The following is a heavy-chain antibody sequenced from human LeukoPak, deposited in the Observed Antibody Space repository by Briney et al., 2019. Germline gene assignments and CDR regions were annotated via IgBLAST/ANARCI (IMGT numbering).Heavy chain of an antibody. J-gene: IGHJ3*02. V-gene: IGHV1-69*05. D-gene: IGHD1-7*01. CDR1: GGTFSSYA. Sequence: SVKVSCKASGGTFSSYAISWVRQAPGQGLEWMGRIIPIFGTANYAQKSQGRVTITTDESTSTAYMELSSLRSEDTAVYYCARQPGGTTSAFDIWGQGTMVTVSS. CDR2: IIPIFGTA. CDR3: ARQPGGTTSAFDI.